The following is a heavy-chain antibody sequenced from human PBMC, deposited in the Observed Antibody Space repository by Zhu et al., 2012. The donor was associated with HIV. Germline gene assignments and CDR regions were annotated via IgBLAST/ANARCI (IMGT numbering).Heavy chain of an antibody. V-gene: IGHV4-34*01. CDR3: ARRLAAAGTREGWFDP. Sequence: QVQLQQWGAGLLKPSETLSLTCAVYGGSFSGYYWSWIRQPPGKGLEWIGEINHSGSTNYNPSLKSRVTISVDTSKNQFSLKLSSVTAADTAVYYCARRLAAAGTREGWFDPWGQGTLGPPSP. D-gene: IGHD6-13*01. CDR1: GGSFSGYY. J-gene: IGHJ5*02. CDR2: INHSGST.